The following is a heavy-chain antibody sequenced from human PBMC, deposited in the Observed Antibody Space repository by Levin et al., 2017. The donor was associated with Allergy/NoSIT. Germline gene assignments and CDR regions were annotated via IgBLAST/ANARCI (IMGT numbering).Heavy chain of an antibody. CDR3: NVGITIFGEDGGPDY. V-gene: IGHV3-7*01. J-gene: IGHJ4*02. Sequence: GESLKISCAASGFTFSSYWMSWVRQAPGKGLEWVANIKQDGSEKYYVDSVKGRFTISRDNAKNSLYLQMNSLRAEDTAVYYCNVGITIFGEDGGPDYWGQGTLVTVSS. CDR1: GFTFSSYW. CDR2: IKQDGSEK. D-gene: IGHD3-3*01.